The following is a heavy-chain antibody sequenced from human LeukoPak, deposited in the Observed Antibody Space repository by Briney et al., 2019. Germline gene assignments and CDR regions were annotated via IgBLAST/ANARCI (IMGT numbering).Heavy chain of an antibody. CDR1: GYTFTSYY. CDR3: ARVRRAYCGGDCYFDY. D-gene: IGHD2-21*02. Sequence: ASVKVSCKASGYTFTSYYMHWVRQAPGQGLEWMGLINPSGGSTSYAQKFQGGVTMTRDTSTSTVYMELSSLRSEDTAVYYCARVRRAYCGGDCYFDYWGQGTLVTVSS. J-gene: IGHJ4*02. CDR2: INPSGGST. V-gene: IGHV1-46*01.